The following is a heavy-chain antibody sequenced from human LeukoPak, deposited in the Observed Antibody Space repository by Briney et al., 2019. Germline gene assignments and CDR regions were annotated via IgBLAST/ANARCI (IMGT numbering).Heavy chain of an antibody. Sequence: PGGSLGLSCAASGFTFSSYSMNWVRQPPGKGLEWIGEINHSGSTNYNPSLKSRVTISVDTSKNQFSLKLSSVTAADTAVYYCARAPKNCSSTSCWYFDYWGQGTLVTVSS. J-gene: IGHJ4*02. V-gene: IGHV4-34*01. CDR2: INHSGST. D-gene: IGHD2-2*01. CDR1: GFTFSSYS. CDR3: ARAPKNCSSTSCWYFDY.